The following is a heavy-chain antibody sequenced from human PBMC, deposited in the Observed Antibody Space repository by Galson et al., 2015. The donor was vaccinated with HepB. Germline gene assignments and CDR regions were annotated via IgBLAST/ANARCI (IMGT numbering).Heavy chain of an antibody. J-gene: IGHJ6*02. CDR1: GFTFSSYA. Sequence: SLRLSCAASGFTFSSYAMTWVRQAPGKGLEWVSAISGSGGSTYYADSVKGRFTISRDNAKNTLYLEMNSLRVEDTAVYYCARRPVAGIRAMDVWGQGIMVTVSS. V-gene: IGHV3-23*01. D-gene: IGHD6-19*01. CDR2: ISGSGGST. CDR3: ARRPVAGIRAMDV.